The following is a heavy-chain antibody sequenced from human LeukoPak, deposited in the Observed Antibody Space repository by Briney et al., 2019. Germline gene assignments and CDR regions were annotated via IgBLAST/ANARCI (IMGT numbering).Heavy chain of an antibody. D-gene: IGHD6-13*01. CDR2: IGAGGGST. CDR3: AKGAAYSSTWYPLDY. Sequence: PGGSLRLSCAASGFTFSSYAMSWVRQAPGKGLEWVSSIGAGGGSTYYADSVKGRFTISRDNSKNTLSLQMNSLRADDTVVYFCAKGAAYSSTWYPLDYWGQGTLVIVSS. CDR1: GFTFSSYA. V-gene: IGHV3-23*01. J-gene: IGHJ4*02.